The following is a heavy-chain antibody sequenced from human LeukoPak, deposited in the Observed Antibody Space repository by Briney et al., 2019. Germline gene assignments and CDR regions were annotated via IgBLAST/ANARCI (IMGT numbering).Heavy chain of an antibody. V-gene: IGHV4-38-2*02. J-gene: IGHJ3*02. D-gene: IGHD3-22*01. Sequence: SETLSLTCTVSGYSISSNYYWGWIRQPPGKGLEWIGSIYHSGSVYYNPSLKSRVTMSADTSRNQFSLKLNSVTAADTAVYYCAKSNGYGLIDIWGQGTMVTVSS. CDR1: GYSISSNYY. CDR3: AKSNGYGLIDI. CDR2: IYHSGSV.